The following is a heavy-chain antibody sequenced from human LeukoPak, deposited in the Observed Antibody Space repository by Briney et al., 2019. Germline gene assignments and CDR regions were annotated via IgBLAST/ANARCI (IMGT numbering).Heavy chain of an antibody. CDR1: GGPISSSSYY. CDR2: FYYSGST. Sequence: ASETLSLTCTVSGGPISSSSYYWGWIRQPPGKGLEWIGSFYYSGSTYYNPSLKSRVTISVDTSKNQFSLKLSSVTAADTAVYYCARRLYYYGSGSYYFDYWGQGTLLTVSS. D-gene: IGHD3-10*01. J-gene: IGHJ4*02. CDR3: ARRLYYYGSGSYYFDY. V-gene: IGHV4-39*01.